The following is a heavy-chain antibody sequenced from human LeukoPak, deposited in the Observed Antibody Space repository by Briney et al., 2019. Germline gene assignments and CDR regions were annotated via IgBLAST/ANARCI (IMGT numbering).Heavy chain of an antibody. J-gene: IGHJ3*02. CDR2: INAGNGNT. CDR3: ARDVEDLAFDI. V-gene: IGHV1-3*01. CDR1: GYTFTSYA. D-gene: IGHD2-15*01. Sequence: ASVTVSCKASGYTFTSYAMHWVRQAPGQRLEWMGWINAGNGNTKYSQKFQGRVTITRDTSASTAYMELSSLRSEDTAVYYCARDVEDLAFDIWGQGTMVTVSS.